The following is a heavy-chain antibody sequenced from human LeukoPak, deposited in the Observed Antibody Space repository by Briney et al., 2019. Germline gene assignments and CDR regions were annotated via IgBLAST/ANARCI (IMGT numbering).Heavy chain of an antibody. Sequence: ASVKVSCKASGYTFTGYYMHWVRQAPGQGLEWMGWINPNSGGTNYAQKFQGRVTMTRDTSISTAYMELSRLRSDDTAVYYCARSTAGATLHDFDYWGQGTLVTDSS. CDR3: ARSTAGATLHDFDY. CDR1: GYTFTGYY. J-gene: IGHJ4*02. D-gene: IGHD1-26*01. V-gene: IGHV1-2*02. CDR2: INPNSGGT.